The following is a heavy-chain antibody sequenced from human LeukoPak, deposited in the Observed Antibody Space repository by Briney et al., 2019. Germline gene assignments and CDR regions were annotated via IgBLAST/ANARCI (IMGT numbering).Heavy chain of an antibody. Sequence: ASVKVSCKASGYTFTSYYMHWVRQAPGQGLEWMGIIDPSGGSTSYAQKFQGRVTMTRDTSTSTVYMELSSLRSEDAAVYYCARGRGSKRVAYCGGDCYIGYFDLWGRGTLVTVSS. CDR1: GYTFTSYY. CDR3: ARGRGSKRVAYCGGDCYIGYFDL. D-gene: IGHD2-21*02. J-gene: IGHJ2*01. V-gene: IGHV1-46*01. CDR2: IDPSGGST.